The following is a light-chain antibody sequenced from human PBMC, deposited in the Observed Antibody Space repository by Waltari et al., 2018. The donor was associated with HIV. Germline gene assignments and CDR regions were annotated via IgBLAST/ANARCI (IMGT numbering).Light chain of an antibody. J-gene: IGLJ2*01. V-gene: IGLV2-18*02. CDR2: EVS. CDR3: SSYTSSSTVV. CDR1: SSEVGSYNR. Sequence: QSALNQPPSASGSPGQSITISCTATSSEVGSYNRVSWYQQPPGKAPKLMIYEVSNRPSGVPDRFSGSKSGNTASLTISGLQAEDEADYYCSSYTSSSTVVFGGGTKLTVL.